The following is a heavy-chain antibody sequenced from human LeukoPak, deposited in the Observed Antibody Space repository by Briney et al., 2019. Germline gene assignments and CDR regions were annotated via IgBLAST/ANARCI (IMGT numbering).Heavy chain of an antibody. Sequence: PGGSLRLSCAASGFTFSSYAMSWVRQAPGKGLEWVSAISGSGGSTYYADSVKGRFTISRDNSKNTLYLQMNSLRAEDTAVYYCARDRSYDFWSGYSTPDYWGQGTLATVSS. CDR1: GFTFSSYA. D-gene: IGHD3-3*01. CDR3: ARDRSYDFWSGYSTPDY. V-gene: IGHV3-23*01. J-gene: IGHJ4*02. CDR2: ISGSGGST.